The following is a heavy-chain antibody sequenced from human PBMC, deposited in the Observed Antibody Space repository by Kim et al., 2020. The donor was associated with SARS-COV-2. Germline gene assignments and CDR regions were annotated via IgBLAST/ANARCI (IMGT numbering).Heavy chain of an antibody. Sequence: KSRVTISVDTSKNQFSLKLSSVTAADTAVYYCATGITMVRGVIIKGYFDYWGQGTLVTVSS. V-gene: IGHV4-30-2*04. CDR3: ATGITMVRGVIIKGYFDY. D-gene: IGHD3-10*01. J-gene: IGHJ4*02.